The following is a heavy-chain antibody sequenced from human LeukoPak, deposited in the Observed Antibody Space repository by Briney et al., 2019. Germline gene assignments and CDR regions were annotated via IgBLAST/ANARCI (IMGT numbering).Heavy chain of an antibody. J-gene: IGHJ4*02. Sequence: GRSLRLSCAASGFTFGSYVMHWVRQAPGKGLEWVAFISYDGSNKYYADSVKGRFTISRDSSKNTLYLQMNSLRAEDTAVYYCARGSYYYGSGSYYPIDYWGQGTLVTVSS. D-gene: IGHD3-10*01. CDR3: ARGSYYYGSGSYYPIDY. CDR2: ISYDGSNK. CDR1: GFTFGSYV. V-gene: IGHV3-30-3*01.